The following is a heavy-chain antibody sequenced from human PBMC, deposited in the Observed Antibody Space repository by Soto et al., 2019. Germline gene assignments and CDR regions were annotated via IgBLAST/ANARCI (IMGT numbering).Heavy chain of an antibody. V-gene: IGHV3-74*01. CDR3: AKARAQYYDFWSGYPVDY. D-gene: IGHD3-3*01. CDR2: INGGGSST. CDR1: GFAFSSYY. Sequence: PGGSLRLSCGASGFAFSSYYMHWVRQAPGKGLVWVSRINGGGSSTNYADSVKGRFTISRDNSKNTLYLQMNSLRAEDTAVYYCAKARAQYYDFWSGYPVDYWGQGTLVTVSS. J-gene: IGHJ4*02.